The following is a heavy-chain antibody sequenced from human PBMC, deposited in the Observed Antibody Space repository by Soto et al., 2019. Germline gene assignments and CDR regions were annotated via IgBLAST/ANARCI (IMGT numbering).Heavy chain of an antibody. CDR2: IIPILGIA. CDR3: ASRLEMATITYYFDY. D-gene: IGHD5-12*01. V-gene: IGHV1-69*02. CDR1: GGTFSSYT. Sequence: QVQLVQSGAEVKKPGSSVKVSCKASGGTFSSYTISWVRQAPGQGLEWMGRIIPILGIANYAQKFQGRVTIXXDXSXXTAYMELSSLRSEDTAVYYCASRLEMATITYYFDYWGQGTLVTVSS. J-gene: IGHJ4*02.